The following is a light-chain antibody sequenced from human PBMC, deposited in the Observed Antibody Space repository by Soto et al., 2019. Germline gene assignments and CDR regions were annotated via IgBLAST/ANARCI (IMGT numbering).Light chain of an antibody. V-gene: IGKV1-5*03. J-gene: IGKJ1*01. Sequence: DIQMTQSPSTLSASVGDRVTITCRASQSISSWLAWYQQKPGKAPKLLIYKASSLESGVPSRFSGSGSGTEFTLTISSLQPDDFATYCRQQPGMTFGQGTKVEIK. CDR3: QQPGMT. CDR1: QSISSW. CDR2: KAS.